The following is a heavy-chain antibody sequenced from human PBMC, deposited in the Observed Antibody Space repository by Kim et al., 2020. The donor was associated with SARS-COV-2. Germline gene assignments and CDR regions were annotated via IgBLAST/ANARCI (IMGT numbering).Heavy chain of an antibody. CDR2: IYSGGSTT. J-gene: IGHJ4*02. CDR3: AKGKGSHIIGNSDY. V-gene: IGHV3-23*03. CDR1: GFTFSSYA. Sequence: GGSLRLSCVASGFTFSSYAMSWVRQAPGKGLEWVSVIYSGGSTTSYADSVKGRFTISRDNSKKTLYLQMNSLRAEDTAVYYCAKGKGSHIIGNSDYWGQGTLVTVSS. D-gene: IGHD3-10*01.